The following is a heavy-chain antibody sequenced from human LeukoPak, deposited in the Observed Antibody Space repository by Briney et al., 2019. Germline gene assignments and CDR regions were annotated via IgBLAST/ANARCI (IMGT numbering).Heavy chain of an antibody. CDR1: GFTFSDYY. CDR2: ISSSGNTI. J-gene: IGHJ6*02. Sequence: GGSLRLSCAASGFTFSDYYMSWIRQAPGKGLEWVSYISSSGNTIYYADSVKGRFTISRDNAKNSLYLQMNSLRAEDTAVYYCARDVTHIGLYGMDVWGHGTTVTVSS. CDR3: ARDVTHIGLYGMDV. D-gene: IGHD2-21*01. V-gene: IGHV3-11*04.